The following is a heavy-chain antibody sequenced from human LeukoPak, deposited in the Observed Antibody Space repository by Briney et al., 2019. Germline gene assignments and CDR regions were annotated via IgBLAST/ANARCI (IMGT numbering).Heavy chain of an antibody. V-gene: IGHV3-30-3*01. CDR1: GFTFSSYA. Sequence: GGSLRLSCAASGFTFSSYAMHWVRQAPGKGLEWVAVISYDGRNKYYADSVKGRFTISRDNSKNTLYLQMNSLRAEDTAVYYCARDAIIAAAGSPQDYYYYMDVWGKGTMVTVSS. J-gene: IGHJ6*03. CDR2: ISYDGRNK. CDR3: ARDAIIAAAGSPQDYYYYMDV. D-gene: IGHD6-13*01.